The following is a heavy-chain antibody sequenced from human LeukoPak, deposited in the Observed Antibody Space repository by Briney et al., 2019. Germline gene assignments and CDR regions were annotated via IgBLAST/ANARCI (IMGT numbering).Heavy chain of an antibody. V-gene: IGHV3-53*01. CDR3: ARWDSPQGRVAATPSGWFDP. CDR1: GFSVNINY. Sequence: GGSLRLSCAASGFSVNINYMNWVRQAPGKGLEWVSVIYSGGSTFYADSVRGRFTISRDDSKNTLYLQMNSLRAEDTAVYYCARWDSPQGRVAATPSGWFDPWGQGTLVTVSS. J-gene: IGHJ5*02. D-gene: IGHD2-15*01. CDR2: IYSGGST.